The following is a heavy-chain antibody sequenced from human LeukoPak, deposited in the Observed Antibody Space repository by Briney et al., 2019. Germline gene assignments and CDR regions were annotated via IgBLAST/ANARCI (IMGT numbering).Heavy chain of an antibody. Sequence: GRSLRLSCAASGFTFSNYAMHWVRQAPGKGLEWVALISYDGSNKYYADSVKGRFTISRDNSKNTLYLQMNSLRAEDTAVYYCAKDLGYCSSTSCYTLDPGVVDYWGQGTLVTVSS. J-gene: IGHJ4*02. CDR3: AKDLGYCSSTSCYTLDPGVVDY. CDR2: ISYDGSNK. D-gene: IGHD2-2*02. CDR1: GFTFSNYA. V-gene: IGHV3-30-3*01.